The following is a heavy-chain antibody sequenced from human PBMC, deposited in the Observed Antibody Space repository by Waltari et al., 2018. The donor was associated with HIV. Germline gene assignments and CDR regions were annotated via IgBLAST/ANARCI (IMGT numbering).Heavy chain of an antibody. CDR1: GRSISRRNYY. Sequence: QVQLQESGPGLVKPSQTLSLTCTVPGRSISRRNYYWHWLRPPAGKGLEWIGRIYTSGRTNYNPSLKSRVTISVDTSKNQFSLKLSSVTAADTAVYYCAREDTAMVYYFDYWGQGTLVTVSS. D-gene: IGHD5-18*01. CDR3: AREDTAMVYYFDY. CDR2: IYTSGRT. J-gene: IGHJ4*02. V-gene: IGHV4-61*02.